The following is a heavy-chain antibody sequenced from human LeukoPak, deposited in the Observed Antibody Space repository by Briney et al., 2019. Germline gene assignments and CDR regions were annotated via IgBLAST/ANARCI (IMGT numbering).Heavy chain of an antibody. V-gene: IGHV4-34*01. Sequence: SETQSLTCAVYGGSFSGYYWGWIRQPPGKGLEWIGTIYYRGSAYYNPSLKSRVTISVDTSKNQSSLKLSSVTAADTAVYYCVRQWMRDSGAYYDFHHWGQGTLVTVST. CDR2: IYYRGSA. D-gene: IGHD3-22*01. CDR1: GGSFSGYY. CDR3: VRQWMRDSGAYYDFHH. J-gene: IGHJ4*02.